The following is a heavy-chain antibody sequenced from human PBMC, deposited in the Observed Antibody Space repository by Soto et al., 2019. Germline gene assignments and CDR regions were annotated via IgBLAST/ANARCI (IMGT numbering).Heavy chain of an antibody. Sequence: PGGSLRLSCEASGFTFSKFDMHWVRQPTGKGLEWVSTIGISGDTYYAVSVKGRFTISRDNAKNSLSLQMNSLRAGDTALYFRARGQEVGAHFFDSWGQGTQVTAPQ. D-gene: IGHD2-15*01. CDR2: IGISGDT. V-gene: IGHV3-13*04. CDR1: GFTFSKFD. J-gene: IGHJ4*02. CDR3: ARGQEVGAHFFDS.